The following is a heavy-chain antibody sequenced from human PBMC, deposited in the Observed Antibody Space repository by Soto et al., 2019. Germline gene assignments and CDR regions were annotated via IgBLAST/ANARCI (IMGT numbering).Heavy chain of an antibody. CDR1: GFSFSDYS. J-gene: IGHJ4*02. V-gene: IGHV3-72*01. D-gene: IGHD3-22*01. CDR2: TRNKASSYTT. CDR3: AREGSSSGPDYEY. Sequence: EVQLVESGGGSVQPGGSLRLSCAASGFSFSDYSINWVGQAPGKGLEWVGRTRNKASSYTTDYAAFVKGRFTISRDDSKNLIYLQMNSLKTEDTAVYYCAREGSSSGPDYEYWGQGTLVTVSS.